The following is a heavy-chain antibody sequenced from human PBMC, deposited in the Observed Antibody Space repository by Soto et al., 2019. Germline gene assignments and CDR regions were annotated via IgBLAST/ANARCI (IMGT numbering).Heavy chain of an antibody. CDR2: ISGSGGST. J-gene: IGHJ1*01. V-gene: IGHV3-23*01. D-gene: IGHD2-15*01. CDR3: AKRAYCSGGSCYRVQYFQH. Sequence: GGSLRLSCAASGFTFSSYAMSWVRQAPGKGLEWVSAISGSGGSTYYADSVKGRFTISRDNSKNTLYLQMNSLRAEDTAVYYCAKRAYCSGGSCYRVQYFQHWGQGTLVTVSS. CDR1: GFTFSSYA.